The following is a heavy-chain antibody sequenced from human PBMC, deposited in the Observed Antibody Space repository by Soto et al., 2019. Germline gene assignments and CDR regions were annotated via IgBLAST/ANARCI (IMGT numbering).Heavy chain of an antibody. Sequence: ASMKVSCKASGFTFTSSAVQWVRQARGQRLEWIGWIVVGSGNTNYAQKFQERVTITRDMSTSTAYMELSSLRSEDTAVYYCAAPAIYSGSYYRYYYYGMDVWGQGTTVTVSS. V-gene: IGHV1-58*01. CDR2: IVVGSGNT. CDR3: AAPAIYSGSYYRYYYYGMDV. CDR1: GFTFTSSA. J-gene: IGHJ6*02. D-gene: IGHD1-26*01.